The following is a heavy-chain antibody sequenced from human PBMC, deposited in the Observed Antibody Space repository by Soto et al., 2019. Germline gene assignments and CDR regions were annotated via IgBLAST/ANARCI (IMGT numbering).Heavy chain of an antibody. Sequence: QVQLVESGGGVVQPGRSLRLSCAASGFTFQNYSMHWVRQAPGKGLEWVAVTSYDGGKNFYADSVKGRFTISRDNSKNTLYLQMNSLRAGDTAIYYYARVESSGAAKYFIDYWGQGTLVTVSS. V-gene: IGHV3-30*03. D-gene: IGHD3-10*01. J-gene: IGHJ4*02. CDR2: TSYDGGKN. CDR3: ARVESSGAAKYFIDY. CDR1: GFTFQNYS.